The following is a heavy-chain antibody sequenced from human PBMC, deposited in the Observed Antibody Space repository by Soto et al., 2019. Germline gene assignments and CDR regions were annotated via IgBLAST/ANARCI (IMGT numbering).Heavy chain of an antibody. Sequence: EVQLVESGGGLVQPGGSLRLSCAASGFTFSSYWMSWVRQAPGKGLEWVANIKQDGSEKYYVDSVKGRFTISRDNAKNSLYLQMNSLRAEDTAVYYCARDRTWLVLSYYYYYMDVWGKGTTVTVSS. V-gene: IGHV3-7*01. D-gene: IGHD6-19*01. J-gene: IGHJ6*03. CDR2: IKQDGSEK. CDR3: ARDRTWLVLSYYYYYMDV. CDR1: GFTFSSYW.